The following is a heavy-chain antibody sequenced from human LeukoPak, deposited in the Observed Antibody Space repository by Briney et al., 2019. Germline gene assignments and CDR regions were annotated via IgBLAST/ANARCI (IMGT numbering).Heavy chain of an antibody. CDR3: ARGYCSGGSCHSGRYYFDF. CDR1: GGSISSYY. D-gene: IGHD2-15*01. Sequence: PSETLSLTCTVSGGSISSYYWTWIRQPPGKGLEWIGYIFYSGSTNCSPSLKSRVAISVETSKKQFSLKLNSVTTADTAVYYCARGYCSGGSCHSGRYYFDFWGRGTLVTVSS. CDR2: IFYSGST. J-gene: IGHJ2*01. V-gene: IGHV4-59*01.